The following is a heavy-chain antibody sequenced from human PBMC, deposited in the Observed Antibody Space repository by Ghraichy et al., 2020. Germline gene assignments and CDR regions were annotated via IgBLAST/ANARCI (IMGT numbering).Heavy chain of an antibody. CDR2: IYHTGST. CDR3: ASRSSSGAFDT. J-gene: IGHJ3*02. CDR1: GGSITTSGYY. D-gene: IGHD6-19*01. V-gene: IGHV4-39*02. Sequence: SETLSLTCTVSGGSITTSGYYWGWIRQPPGQGLEWIGSIYHTGSTYYNASLKSRVTISVDTSNNHFTLQMTSVPAADTAVFYCASRSSSGAFDTWGQGTMVTVSS.